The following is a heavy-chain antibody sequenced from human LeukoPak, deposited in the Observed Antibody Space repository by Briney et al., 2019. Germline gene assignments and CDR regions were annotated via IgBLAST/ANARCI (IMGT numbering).Heavy chain of an antibody. V-gene: IGHV3-23*01. Sequence: PGGSLRLSCAASGSTFSSYAMSWVRQAPGVWLGWVSAISNSGGSTYYADSVKGRFTISRDNSKNTLYLQMNGLRAEDTALYYCAKHGEAYGDSKTDYWGQGTLVTVSS. CDR3: AKHGEAYGDSKTDY. J-gene: IGHJ4*02. CDR1: GSTFSSYA. CDR2: ISNSGGST. D-gene: IGHD4-17*01.